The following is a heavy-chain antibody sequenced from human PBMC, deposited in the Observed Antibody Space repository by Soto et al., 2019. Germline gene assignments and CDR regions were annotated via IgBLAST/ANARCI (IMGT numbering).Heavy chain of an antibody. CDR2: ISGSGGST. CDR1: GCTFSGYA. V-gene: IGHV3-23*01. Sequence: GGSLILSWAASGCTFSGYAMSWVRQAPGKGLEWVSAISGSGGSTYYADSVKGRFTISRDNSKNTLYLQMNSLRAEDTAVYYCAKESRVYAAWFDPWGQGTLVTVSS. J-gene: IGHJ5*02. CDR3: AKESRVYAAWFDP. D-gene: IGHD2-2*01.